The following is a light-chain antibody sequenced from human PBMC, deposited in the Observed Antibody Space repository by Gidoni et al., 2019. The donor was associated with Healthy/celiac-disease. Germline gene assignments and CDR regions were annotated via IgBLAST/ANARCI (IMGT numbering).Light chain of an antibody. CDR3: QQYYSTPLT. J-gene: IGKJ4*01. V-gene: IGKV4-1*01. CDR2: LAS. Sequence: DIVMTQSPDSLAVSLGERATINCKSSQSVLYNSTNKNYLAWYQQKPGQPPKLLICLASTRASGVPDRFSGSGSGTDFTLTISSLQAEDVAVYYCQQYYSTPLTFGGGTKVEIK. CDR1: QSVLYNSTNKNY.